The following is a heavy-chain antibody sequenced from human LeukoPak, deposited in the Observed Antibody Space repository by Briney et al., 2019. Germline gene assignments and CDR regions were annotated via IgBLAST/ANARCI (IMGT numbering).Heavy chain of an antibody. J-gene: IGHJ3*02. Sequence: PGGSLRLSCAASGFTFSSYSMNWVRQAPGKGLEWVSSISSSSSYIYYADSVKGRFTISRDNAKNSLYLQMNSLRAEDTAVYYCARDYCSSTSCARLDAFDIWGQGTMVTVSS. V-gene: IGHV3-21*01. CDR2: ISSSSSYI. CDR1: GFTFSSYS. D-gene: IGHD2-2*01. CDR3: ARDYCSSTSCARLDAFDI.